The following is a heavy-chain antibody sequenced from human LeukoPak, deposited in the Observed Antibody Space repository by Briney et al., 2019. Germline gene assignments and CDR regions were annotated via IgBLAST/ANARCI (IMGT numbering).Heavy chain of an antibody. Sequence: GGSLRLSCAASGFTFDDYAMHWVRQAPGKGLEWVSLISWHGSTTKYADSVKGRFTISRDNLKNSLSLQMNSLGPEDTALYYCAKDIGDSVGYNYFDSWGQGTLVTVSS. CDR3: AKDIGDSVGYNYFDS. V-gene: IGHV3-43*01. CDR2: ISWHGSTT. J-gene: IGHJ4*02. CDR1: GFTFDDYA. D-gene: IGHD3-22*01.